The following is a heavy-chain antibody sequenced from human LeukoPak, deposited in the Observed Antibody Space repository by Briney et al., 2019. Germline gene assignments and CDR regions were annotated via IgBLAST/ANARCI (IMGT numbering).Heavy chain of an antibody. J-gene: IGHJ4*02. CDR2: INHSGST. Sequence: TSETLSLTCAVYGGSFSGYYWSWIRQPPGKGLEWIGEINHSGSTNYNPSLKSRVTISVDTSKNQFSLKLSSVTAADTAVYYCARVDLYYYGSGSYLSPFDYWGQGTLVTVSS. D-gene: IGHD3-10*01. V-gene: IGHV4-34*01. CDR1: GGSFSGYY. CDR3: ARVDLYYYGSGSYLSPFDY.